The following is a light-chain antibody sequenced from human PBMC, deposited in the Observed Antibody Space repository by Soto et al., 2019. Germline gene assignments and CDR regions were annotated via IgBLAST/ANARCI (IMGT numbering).Light chain of an antibody. V-gene: IGKV3-15*01. CDR2: GAS. CDR1: QGISSE. Sequence: EIVMTQSPATLSLSPGERAALSCRASQGISSELAWYQQKPGQPPRLLIYGASTRATGVPPRFTGSGSGSDFTRTTSGLQSEDFAVYYCQQDHNWPLTFGQGTRLEI. CDR3: QQDHNWPLT. J-gene: IGKJ2*01.